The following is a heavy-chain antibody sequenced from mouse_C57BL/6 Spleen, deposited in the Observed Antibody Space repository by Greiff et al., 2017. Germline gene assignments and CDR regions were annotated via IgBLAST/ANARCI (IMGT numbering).Heavy chain of an antibody. D-gene: IGHD2-5*01. CDR2: IRLKSDNYAT. Sequence: EVQLQESGGGLVQPGGSMKLSCVASGFTFSNYWMNWVRQSPEKGLEWVAQIRLKSDNYATHYAESVKGRFTISRDDSKSSVYLQMNNLRAEDTGIYYCTASYYSNYWFAYWGQGTLVTVSA. V-gene: IGHV6-3*01. CDR3: TASYYSNYWFAY. CDR1: GFTFSNYW. J-gene: IGHJ3*01.